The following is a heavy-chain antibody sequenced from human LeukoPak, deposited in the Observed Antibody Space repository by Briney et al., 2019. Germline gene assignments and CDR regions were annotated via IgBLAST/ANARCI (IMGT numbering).Heavy chain of an antibody. Sequence: ASVKVSCKASGYTFTGYYMHWVRQAPGQGLEWMGWINPNSGGTSYAQKFQGRITMTRNTSISTAYMELSSLKSEDTAVYYCARGLGRTAMVTRGGVRFDYWGQGTLVTVSS. D-gene: IGHD5-18*01. CDR2: INPNSGGT. CDR1: GYTFTGYY. CDR3: ARGLGRTAMVTRGGVRFDY. V-gene: IGHV1-2*02. J-gene: IGHJ4*02.